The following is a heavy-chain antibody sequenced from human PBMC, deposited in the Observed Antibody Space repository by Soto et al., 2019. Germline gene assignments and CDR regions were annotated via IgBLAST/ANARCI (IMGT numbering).Heavy chain of an antibody. V-gene: IGHV4-39*01. CDR3: ARHTPAISISDH. D-gene: IGHD2-15*01. CDR2: IYYSGRT. Sequence: QLQLQESGPGLVKPSETLSLTCTVSGGSISSSSYYWGWIRQPPGKGLEWIGSIYYSGRTYYNRSLKSRVTITVDTSKNQFSLKLSSVTAADTAVYYCARHTPAISISDHWGQGTLVTVSS. J-gene: IGHJ4*02. CDR1: GGSISSSSYY.